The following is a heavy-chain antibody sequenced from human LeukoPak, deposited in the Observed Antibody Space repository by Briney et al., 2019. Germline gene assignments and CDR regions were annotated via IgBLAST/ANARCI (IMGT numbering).Heavy chain of an antibody. V-gene: IGHV1-69*01. J-gene: IGHJ4*02. Sequence: SVKVSCKASGGTFSSYAISWVRQAPGLGLEWMGGIIPIFGTANYAQKFQGRVTITADESTSTAYMELSSLRSEDTAVYYCARYPVKSYSYGSGGEFDYWGQGTLVTVSS. CDR3: ARYPVKSYSYGSGGEFDY. D-gene: IGHD5-18*01. CDR1: GGTFSSYA. CDR2: IIPIFGTA.